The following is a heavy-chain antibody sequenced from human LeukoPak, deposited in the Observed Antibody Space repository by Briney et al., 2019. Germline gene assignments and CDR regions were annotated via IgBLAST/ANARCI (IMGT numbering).Heavy chain of an antibody. CDR2: IKRDGSEK. CDR1: GFTFSSYW. Sequence: GGSLRLSCAASGFTFSSYWMSWVREAPGKGLEWVANIKRDGSEKYYVDSVKGRFTISRDNAKNSLYLQMNSLRAEDTAVYYCAREDSYGFDAFDIWGQGTMVTVSS. D-gene: IGHD5-18*01. V-gene: IGHV3-7*01. CDR3: AREDSYGFDAFDI. J-gene: IGHJ3*02.